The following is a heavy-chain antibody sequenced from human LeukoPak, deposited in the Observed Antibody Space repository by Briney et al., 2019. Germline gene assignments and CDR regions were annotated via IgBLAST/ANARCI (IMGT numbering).Heavy chain of an antibody. CDR2: INSVGRGT. CDR1: AFTVSSYW. V-gene: IGHV3-74*01. CDR3: ATTTGRADYSSYGGYYGLDV. J-gene: IGHJ6*02. Sequence: PGGSLRPSRAPSAFTVSSYWIHWARQAPGEGLVWVSRINSVGRGTTYAGSVKGRFTISRDNAKNTLYMQMNSLRTENTAVYYCATTTGRADYSSYGGYYGLDVWGQGNTVTVSS. D-gene: IGHD4-4*01.